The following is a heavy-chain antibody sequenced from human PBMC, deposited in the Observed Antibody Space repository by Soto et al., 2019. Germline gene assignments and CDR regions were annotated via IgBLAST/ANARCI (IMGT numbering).Heavy chain of an antibody. J-gene: IGHJ3*02. Sequence: GGFLRLSCAASGFTFTNDAMSWVRQAPGKGLEWISSIYNSGDNTYYADSVRGRFTISRDKSKNTLYVEMNSLRAEDTAVYYCAKGVGSSWRDAFDIWGQGTMVTVSS. CDR1: GFTFTNDA. CDR2: IYNSGDNT. D-gene: IGHD6-13*01. CDR3: AKGVGSSWRDAFDI. V-gene: IGHV3-23*01.